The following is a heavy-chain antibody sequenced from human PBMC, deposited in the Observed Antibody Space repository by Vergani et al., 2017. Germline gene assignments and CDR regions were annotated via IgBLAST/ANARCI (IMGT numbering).Heavy chain of an antibody. J-gene: IGHJ3*02. CDR2: INHSGST. CDR1: GGSFSGYY. V-gene: IGHV4-34*01. D-gene: IGHD1-26*01. CDR3: ARERWRGSYSDAFDI. Sequence: QVQLQQWGAGLLKPSETLSLTCAVYGGSFSGYYWSWIRQPPGQGLEWIGEINHSGSTNYNPSLKSRVTISVDTSKNQCSLKLSSVTAADTAVYYCARERWRGSYSDAFDIWGQGTMVTVSS.